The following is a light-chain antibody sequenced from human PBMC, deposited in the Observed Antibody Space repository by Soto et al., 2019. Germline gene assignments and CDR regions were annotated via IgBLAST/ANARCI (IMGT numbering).Light chain of an antibody. CDR1: QSVSYSY. J-gene: IGKJ3*01. CDR2: GAS. V-gene: IGKV3-20*01. CDR3: QQYGSSPPFS. Sequence: EIVLTQSPGTLSLSPGERATLSCRASQSVSYSYLSWYQQKPGQAPRLLIYGASIRATGIPDRFSGSGSGTDFTLTISRLESEYCGAVYYCQQYGSSPPFSFGPGTKVDV.